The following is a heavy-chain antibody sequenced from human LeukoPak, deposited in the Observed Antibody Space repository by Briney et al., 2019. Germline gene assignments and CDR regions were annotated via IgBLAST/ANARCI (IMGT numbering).Heavy chain of an antibody. CDR3: ARDLGLRGVTNWFDP. CDR2: IDPSGGST. Sequence: ASVKVSCKASAYTFNSYLMHWVRQAPGQELEWMGIIDPSGGSTGYAQKFQGRVTMTRDTSTSTVYMELSSLRSEDTAVYYCARDLGLRGVTNWFDPWGQGTLVTVSS. V-gene: IGHV1-46*02. CDR1: AYTFNSYL. D-gene: IGHD3-10*01. J-gene: IGHJ5*02.